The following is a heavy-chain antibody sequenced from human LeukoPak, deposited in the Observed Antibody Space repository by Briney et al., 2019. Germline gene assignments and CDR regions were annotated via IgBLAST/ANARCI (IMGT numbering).Heavy chain of an antibody. CDR3: ARDSAYFDWLTVYYYYCYMDV. D-gene: IGHD3-9*01. Sequence: GGSLRLSCAASGFTFSSYAMHWVRQAPGKGLEWVGVISYDGSNKYYADSVKGGFTISRDNSKNTLYLQMNMPEADDTAVYFCARDSAYFDWLTVYYYYCYMDVWGKGTTVTVSS. CDR1: GFTFSSYA. V-gene: IGHV3-30*04. CDR2: ISYDGSNK. J-gene: IGHJ6*03.